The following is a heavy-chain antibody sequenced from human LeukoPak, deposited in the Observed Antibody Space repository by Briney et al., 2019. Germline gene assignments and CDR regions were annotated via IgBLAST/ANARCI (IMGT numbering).Heavy chain of an antibody. Sequence: GGSLRLSCETSGFTFSSYWMSWVRQAPPKGLEWVANIRQDGNEKYHLDSVKGRFTISRDNAKNSLYLQMNSPRPEDTAVYYCARDFATPYYFDSWGQGTLVTVSS. CDR3: ARDFATPYYFDS. J-gene: IGHJ4*02. CDR1: GFTFSSYW. V-gene: IGHV3-7*04. CDR2: IRQDGNEK.